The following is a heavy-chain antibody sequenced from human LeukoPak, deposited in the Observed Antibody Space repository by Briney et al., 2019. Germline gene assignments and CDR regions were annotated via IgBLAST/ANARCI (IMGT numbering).Heavy chain of an antibody. J-gene: IGHJ4*02. CDR1: GYTFTGYY. CDR3: ARAGSSWGNFDY. CDR2: INPNSGGT. V-gene: IGHV1-2*02. Sequence: ASVKVSCKASGYTFTGYYLHWVRPAPGQGLEWMGWINPNSGGTNYAQKFQGRVTMTRDTSISTAYMELSRLRSDDTAVYYCARAGSSWGNFDYWGQGTLVTVSS. D-gene: IGHD6-13*01.